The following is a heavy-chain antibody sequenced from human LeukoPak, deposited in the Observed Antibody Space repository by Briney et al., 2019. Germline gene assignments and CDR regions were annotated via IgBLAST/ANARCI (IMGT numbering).Heavy chain of an antibody. CDR1: GYTFTSYG. V-gene: IGHV1-18*01. CDR3: ATGVLVSFGDPDFDS. Sequence: ASVKVSCKASGYTFTSYGVSWVRQAPGQGLEWMGWISAYNGNTNYAQKLQGRVTMTTDTSTSTAYMELRSLRSDDTAVYYCATGVLVSFGDPDFDSWGQGTLVTVSS. CDR2: ISAYNGNT. D-gene: IGHD3-10*01. J-gene: IGHJ4*02.